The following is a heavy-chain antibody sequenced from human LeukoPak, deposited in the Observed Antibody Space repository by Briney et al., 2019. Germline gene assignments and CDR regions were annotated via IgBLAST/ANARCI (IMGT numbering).Heavy chain of an antibody. Sequence: PGGSLRLSXAASGFTFTSHSMNWVRQAPGKGLEWVSSIGSRSTSIYYADSVKGRFTISRDNAKNSLYLQMNSQRAEDTAVYYCARESSESFDIWGRGTMVTVSS. V-gene: IGHV3-21*01. CDR2: IGSRSTSI. CDR1: GFTFTSHS. D-gene: IGHD6-25*01. CDR3: ARESSESFDI. J-gene: IGHJ3*02.